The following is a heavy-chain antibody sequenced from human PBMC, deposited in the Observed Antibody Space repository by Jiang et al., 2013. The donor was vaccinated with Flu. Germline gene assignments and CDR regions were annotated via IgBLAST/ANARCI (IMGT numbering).Heavy chain of an antibody. V-gene: IGHV4-39*07. Sequence: GLVKPSETLSLTCTVSSGSISSSDHHWGWVRQPPGKGLEWIGSIYYSGKTYYKPSLRSRVTISIDTRKNQFFPKLSSVTAADTAVYYCAREHSSSSDYWGQGTLVTVSS. D-gene: IGHD6-6*01. CDR2: IYYSGKT. CDR1: SGSISSSDHH. CDR3: AREHSSSSDY. J-gene: IGHJ4*02.